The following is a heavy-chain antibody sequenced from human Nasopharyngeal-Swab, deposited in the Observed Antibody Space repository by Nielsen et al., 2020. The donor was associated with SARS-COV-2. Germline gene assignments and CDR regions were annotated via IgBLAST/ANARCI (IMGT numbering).Heavy chain of an antibody. CDR3: AGRGISVSGDYYYYMDV. D-gene: IGHD3-3*02. J-gene: IGHJ6*03. CDR2: ISTSGSTR. CDR1: GFTFSDFY. Sequence: GESLKISCAASGFTFSDFYMTWIRRSPRKGLEWISYISTSGSTRYRADSVKGRFTISRDNARKSLYLQMDSLRGEDTGVYYCAGRGISVSGDYYYYMDVWGKGTPVTVSS. V-gene: IGHV3-11*04.